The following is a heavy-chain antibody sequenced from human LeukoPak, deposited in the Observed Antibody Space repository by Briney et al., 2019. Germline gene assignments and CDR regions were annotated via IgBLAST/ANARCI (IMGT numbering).Heavy chain of an antibody. J-gene: IGHJ4*02. D-gene: IGHD4-23*01. CDR1: GFTFSSYA. V-gene: IGHV3-23*01. CDR2: ISGSGGST. CDR3: ARDTVEGYYLDF. Sequence: GSLRLSCAASGFTFSSYAMSWVRQAPGKGLEWVSAISGSGGSTYYADSVKGRFTISRDNARNSLYLQMNSLRAEDTAVYYCARDTVEGYYLDFWGQGTLVTVSS.